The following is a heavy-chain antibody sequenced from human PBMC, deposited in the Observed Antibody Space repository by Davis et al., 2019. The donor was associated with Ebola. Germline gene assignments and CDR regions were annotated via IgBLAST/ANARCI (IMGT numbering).Heavy chain of an antibody. D-gene: IGHD4/OR15-4a*01. CDR1: GLTSDGHA. J-gene: IGHJ4*02. CDR3: VRTYGGNAGRFDN. V-gene: IGHV3-30-3*01. CDR2: TSSDGSRE. Sequence: GESLKISCSASGLTSDGHALHWVRQAPGKGLAWVAVTSSDGSREFYADSVKGRFTISRDNSDNTLYLQMDSLRAADTAVSYCVRTYGGNAGRFDNWGQGALITVSS.